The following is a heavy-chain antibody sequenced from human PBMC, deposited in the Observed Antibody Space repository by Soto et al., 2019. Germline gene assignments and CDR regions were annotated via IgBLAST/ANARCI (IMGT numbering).Heavy chain of an antibody. J-gene: IGHJ4*02. Sequence: ASVKVSCKASGYTFTSYYMHWVRQAPGQGLEWMGIINPSGGSTSYAQKFQGRVTMTRDTSTSTVYMELSSLRSEDTAVYYCARDGALRHSGSYARGPDYWGQGTLVTVSS. CDR2: INPSGGST. V-gene: IGHV1-46*01. D-gene: IGHD1-26*01. CDR3: ARDGALRHSGSYARGPDY. CDR1: GYTFTSYY.